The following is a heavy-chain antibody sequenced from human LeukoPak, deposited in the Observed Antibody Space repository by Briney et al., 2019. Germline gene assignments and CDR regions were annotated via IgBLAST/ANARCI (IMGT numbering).Heavy chain of an antibody. CDR2: INPNSGGT. CDR3: AATVEQWLVHWTRNYFDY. V-gene: IGHV1-2*02. Sequence: ASVKVSCKASGYTFTGYYMHWVRQAPGQGLEWMGWINPNSGGTNYAQKFQGRVTMTRDTSISTAYMELSRLRSDDTAVYYCAATVEQWLVHWTRNYFDYWGQGTLVTVSS. CDR1: GYTFTGYY. D-gene: IGHD6-19*01. J-gene: IGHJ4*02.